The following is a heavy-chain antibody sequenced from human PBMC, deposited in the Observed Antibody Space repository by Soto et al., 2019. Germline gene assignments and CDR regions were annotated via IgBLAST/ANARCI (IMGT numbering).Heavy chain of an antibody. CDR2: ISDSGGNT. CDR1: GFTFTNYA. Sequence: EVQLLESGGGLVQPGGSLRLSCAASGFTFTNYAMSWVRQAPGKGLEWVSGISDSGGNTNYADSVKGRFTISRDNSKNTLYLQMNSLRAEDTAVYKCAKYDSSGYLYVGPYHWGQGTLVTVSS. CDR3: AKYDSSGYLYVGPYH. J-gene: IGHJ4*02. V-gene: IGHV3-23*01. D-gene: IGHD3-22*01.